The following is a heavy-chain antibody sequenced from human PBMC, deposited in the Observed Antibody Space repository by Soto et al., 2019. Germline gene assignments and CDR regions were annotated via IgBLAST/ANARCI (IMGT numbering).Heavy chain of an antibody. J-gene: IGHJ6*02. CDR2: ISWNGGSI. CDR3: AKLMVRGDYYYYGMDV. Sequence: EVQLVESGGGLVQPGRSLRLSCAASGFTFDDYAMHWVRQAPGKGLEWVSGISWNGGSIGYADSVKGRFTISRDNAKNSLYLQMNSLRAEDTALYYCAKLMVRGDYYYYGMDVWGQGTTVTVSS. CDR1: GFTFDDYA. D-gene: IGHD3-10*01. V-gene: IGHV3-9*01.